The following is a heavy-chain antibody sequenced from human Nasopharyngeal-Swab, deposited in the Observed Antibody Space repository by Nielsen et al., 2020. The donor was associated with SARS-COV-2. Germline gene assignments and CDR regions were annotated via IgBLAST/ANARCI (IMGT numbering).Heavy chain of an antibody. CDR2: FDPEDGET. J-gene: IGHJ5*02. D-gene: IGHD4-17*01. V-gene: IGHV1-24*01. Sequence: ASVKVSCKVSGYTLTELSMHWVRQAPGKGLEWMGGFDPEDGETIYAQKFQGRVTMTEDTSTDTAYMELSSLRSEDTAVYYCATGDPTVTTSNWLDPWGQGTLVTVS. CDR3: ATGDPTVTTSNWLDP. CDR1: GYTLTELS.